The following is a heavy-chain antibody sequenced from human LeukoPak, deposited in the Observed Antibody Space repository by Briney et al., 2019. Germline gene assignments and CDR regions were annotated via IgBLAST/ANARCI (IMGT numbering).Heavy chain of an antibody. D-gene: IGHD3-10*01. J-gene: IGHJ4*02. CDR3: TTKYFGSGSSDY. CDR1: GVIFSNAW. CDR2: IKSKTDGGTI. Sequence: GGSLRLSCAASGVIFSNAWMSWVRQAPGKGLEWVGRIKSKTDGGTIDYAAPVKGRFTISRDDSKHTLYMQMNSLKTEDTAMYYCTTKYFGSGSSDYWGQGTLVTVSS. V-gene: IGHV3-15*01.